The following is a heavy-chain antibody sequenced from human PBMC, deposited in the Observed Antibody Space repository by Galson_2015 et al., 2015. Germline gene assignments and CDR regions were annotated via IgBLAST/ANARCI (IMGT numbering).Heavy chain of an antibody. V-gene: IGHV3-11*01. Sequence: SLRLSCAASGFTFSDYYMSWIRQAPGKGLEWFSYISSSGSTIYCADSVKGRFTISRDDAKNSLYLQMNSLRAEDTAVYYCAREASSWYFDYWGQGTLVTVSS. J-gene: IGHJ4*02. D-gene: IGHD6-13*01. CDR2: ISSSGSTI. CDR3: AREASSWYFDY. CDR1: GFTFSDYY.